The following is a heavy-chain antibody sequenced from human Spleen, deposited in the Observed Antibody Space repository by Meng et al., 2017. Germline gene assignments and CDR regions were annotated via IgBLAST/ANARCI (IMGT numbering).Heavy chain of an antibody. Sequence: QVQLQESGPGLVRPSETLSLPCTVSGDSVTSGNYYWSWLRQPPGKGLEWIGYIYYTGSTNYNPSLKSRLTMSIDTSKNLFSLKLTSVTAAETAVYYCARDPHTTGTYDLWGQGTLVTVSS. CDR3: ARDPHTTGTYDL. V-gene: IGHV4-61*03. J-gene: IGHJ5*02. CDR1: GDSVTSGNYY. D-gene: IGHD1-1*01. CDR2: IYYTGST.